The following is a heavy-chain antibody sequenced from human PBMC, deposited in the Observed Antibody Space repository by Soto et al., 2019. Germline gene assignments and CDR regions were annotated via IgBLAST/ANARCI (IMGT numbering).Heavy chain of an antibody. D-gene: IGHD6-19*01. J-gene: IGHJ4*02. CDR3: AKYSSGWYAGYYFDY. CDR1: GFTFSSYA. CDR2: ISGSGGST. V-gene: IGHV3-23*01. Sequence: GGSLRLSCAASGFTFSSYAMSWVRQAPGKGLEWVSAISGSGGSTYYADSVKGRFTISRDNSKNTLYLQMNSLRAEDTAVYYCAKYSSGWYAGYYFDYWGQGTLVTVSS.